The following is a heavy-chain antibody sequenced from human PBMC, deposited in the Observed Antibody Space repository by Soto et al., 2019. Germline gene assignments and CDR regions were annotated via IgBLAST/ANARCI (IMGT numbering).Heavy chain of an antibody. CDR3: TTDPNSDILTGYYVPPLYYYYGMDV. J-gene: IGHJ6*02. CDR1: GFTFSNAW. D-gene: IGHD3-9*01. V-gene: IGHV3-15*07. CDR2: IKSKTDGGTT. Sequence: GGSLRLSCAASGFTFSNAWMNWVRQAPGKGLEWVGRIKSKTDGGTTDYAAPVKGRFTSSSDDSKTTLYLQMNSLKTEDTAVYYCTTDPNSDILTGYYVPPLYYYYGMDVWGQGTTVTVSS.